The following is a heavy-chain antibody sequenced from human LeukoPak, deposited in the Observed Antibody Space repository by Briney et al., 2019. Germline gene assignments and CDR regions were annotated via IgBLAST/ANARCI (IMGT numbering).Heavy chain of an antibody. J-gene: IGHJ5*02. CDR3: ARAGYCSGGSCLGNWFDP. Sequence: ASVKVSCKASGYTFTSYYMHWVRQAPGQGLEWMGIINPSGGSTSYAQKFQGRVTITADESTSTAYMELSSLRSEDTAVYYCARAGYCSGGSCLGNWFDPWGQGTLVTVSS. CDR2: INPSGGST. CDR1: GYTFTSYY. D-gene: IGHD2-15*01. V-gene: IGHV1-46*01.